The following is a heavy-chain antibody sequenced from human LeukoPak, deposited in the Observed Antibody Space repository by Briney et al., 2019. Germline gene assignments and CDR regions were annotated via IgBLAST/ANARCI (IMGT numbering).Heavy chain of an antibody. CDR1: GFTFSSYW. J-gene: IGHJ6*03. Sequence: PGGSLRLSGAASGFTFSSYWMSWVRQAPGKGLEWVANIKQDGSEKYYVDSVKGRFTISRDNAKNSLYLRMNSLRAEDTAVYYCARGGLYYDFWSGYNSYYMDVWGKGTTVTVSS. V-gene: IGHV3-7*01. D-gene: IGHD3-3*01. CDR3: ARGGLYYDFWSGYNSYYMDV. CDR2: IKQDGSEK.